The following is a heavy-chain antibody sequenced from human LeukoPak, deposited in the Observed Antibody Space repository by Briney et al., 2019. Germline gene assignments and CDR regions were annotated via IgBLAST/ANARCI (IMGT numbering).Heavy chain of an antibody. J-gene: IGHJ4*02. CDR2: ISYDGSSK. CDR3: ARGRQVYYDSSGCNY. D-gene: IGHD3-22*01. Sequence: GRSLRLSCAASGFTFSYYAMHWVRQAPGKGLEWVAVISYDGSSKYYADSVKGRFTISGDNAKNSLYLQMNSLRAEDTAVYYCARGRQVYYDSSGCNYWGQGTLVTVSS. CDR1: GFTFSYYA. V-gene: IGHV3-30-3*01.